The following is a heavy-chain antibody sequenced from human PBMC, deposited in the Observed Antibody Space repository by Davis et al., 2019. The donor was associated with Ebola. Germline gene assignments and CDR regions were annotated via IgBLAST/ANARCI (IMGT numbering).Heavy chain of an antibody. CDR2: IWYDGSNK. CDR3: AGGSSSSWSLYGY. CDR1: GFTFSSYG. V-gene: IGHV3-33*01. J-gene: IGHJ4*02. D-gene: IGHD6-13*01. Sequence: GGSLRLSCAASGFTFSSYGMHWVRQAPGKGLEWVAVIWYDGSNKYYADSVKGRFTISRDNSKNTLYLQMNSLRGEDTAVYYCAGGSSSSWSLYGYWGQGTLVTVSS.